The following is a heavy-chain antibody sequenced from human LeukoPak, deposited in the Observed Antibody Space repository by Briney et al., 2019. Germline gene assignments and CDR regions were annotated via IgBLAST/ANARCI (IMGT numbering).Heavy chain of an antibody. CDR1: GDSVSSNSAA. J-gene: IGHJ5*02. CDR2: TYYRSKWYN. CDR3: ARDPSLYSGYVGGWFDP. V-gene: IGHV6-1*01. Sequence: SQTLSLTCAISGDSVSSNSAAWNWIRRSPSRGLEWLGRTYYRSKWYNDYAVPVKSRITINPDTSKNQFSLQLNSVTPEDTAVYYCARDPSLYSGYVGGWFDPWGQGTLVTVSS. D-gene: IGHD5-12*01.